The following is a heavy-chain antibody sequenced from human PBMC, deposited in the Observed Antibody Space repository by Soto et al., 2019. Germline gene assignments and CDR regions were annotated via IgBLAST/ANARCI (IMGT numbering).Heavy chain of an antibody. Sequence: QVQLVQSGAEVKKPGSSVKVSCKASGGTFSTYSFIWVRHAPGQGLAWLGRISQIVGITNYAQKFQGRVTITGEKSATPAYMALSSLRSEYTAVYYCWRMDHYYGSGDSYNVGFGYCGQRPVVTVSS. J-gene: IGHJ4*02. CDR1: GGTFSTYS. V-gene: IGHV1-69*02. CDR2: ISQIVGIT. D-gene: IGHD3-10*01. CDR3: WRMDHYYGSGDSYNVGFGY.